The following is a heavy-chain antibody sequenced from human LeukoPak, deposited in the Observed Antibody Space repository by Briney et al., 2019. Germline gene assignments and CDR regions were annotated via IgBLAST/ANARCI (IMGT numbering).Heavy chain of an antibody. CDR3: ARDLLGVGTGWHHYFDS. D-gene: IGHD6-19*01. J-gene: IGHJ4*02. CDR2: INPNSGGT. Sequence: ASVKVSCKASGYTFTGYYMHWVRQAPGQGLEWMGWINPNSGGTNYAQKFQGRVTMTRDTSISTAYMELRSLTSDDTAVYYCARDLLGVGTGWHHYFDSWGQGTLVTVSS. CDR1: GYTFTGYY. V-gene: IGHV1-2*02.